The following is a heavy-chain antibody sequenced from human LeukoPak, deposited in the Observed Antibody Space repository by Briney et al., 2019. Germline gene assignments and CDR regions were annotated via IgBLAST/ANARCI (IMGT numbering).Heavy chain of an antibody. CDR3: ARVSRPNSYGYNPLDY. J-gene: IGHJ4*02. V-gene: IGHV3-30-3*01. Sequence: GGSLRLSCAASGFTFSSYAMHWVRQAPGKGLEWVAVISYDGSNKYYADSVKGRFTISRDNSKNTLYLQMNSLRAEDTAVYYCARVSRPNSYGYNPLDYWGQGTLVTVSS. D-gene: IGHD5-18*01. CDR1: GFTFSSYA. CDR2: ISYDGSNK.